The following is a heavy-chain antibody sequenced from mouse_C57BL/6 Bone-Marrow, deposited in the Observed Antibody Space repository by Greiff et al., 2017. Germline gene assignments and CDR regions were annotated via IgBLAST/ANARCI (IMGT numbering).Heavy chain of an antibody. Sequence: QVQLQQPGAELVKPGASVKLSCKASGYTFTSYWMHWVKQRPGRGLEWSGRIDPNSGGTKYNEKFKSKATLTVDKPSSTAYMQLSSLTSEDSAVYYCARDYDDYDAYYAMDYWGQGTSVTVSS. J-gene: IGHJ4*01. V-gene: IGHV1-72*01. D-gene: IGHD2-4*01. CDR1: GYTFTSYW. CDR2: IDPNSGGT. CDR3: ARDYDDYDAYYAMDY.